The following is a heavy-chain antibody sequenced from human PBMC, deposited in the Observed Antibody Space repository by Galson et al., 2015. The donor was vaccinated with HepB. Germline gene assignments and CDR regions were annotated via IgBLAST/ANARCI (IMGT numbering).Heavy chain of an antibody. Sequence: SVKVSCKASGYTFTSYAIQWVRQAPGPRLEWMGWISAGNGHTKYSQKFQGRVTITRDTSASTAYMELTSLRSEDTAVYYCASGRFGELTPDFEYWGQGTLVTVSS. CDR1: GYTFTSYA. V-gene: IGHV1-3*01. CDR2: ISAGNGHT. CDR3: ASGRFGELTPDFEY. J-gene: IGHJ4*02. D-gene: IGHD3-10*01.